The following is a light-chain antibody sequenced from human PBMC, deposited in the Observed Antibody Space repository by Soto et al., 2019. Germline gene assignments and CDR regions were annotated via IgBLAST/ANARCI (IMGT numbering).Light chain of an antibody. Sequence: EIVLTQSPGTLSLSPGERATLSCRASQSVSSSYLAWYQQKPGQAPRLLIYDASSRATGIPDRFSGSGSGTDFTLTISSLQAEDVAVYYCQQCYSSPWTFGQGTKVEIK. CDR3: QQCYSSPWT. CDR2: DAS. J-gene: IGKJ1*01. V-gene: IGKV3-20*01. CDR1: QSVSSSY.